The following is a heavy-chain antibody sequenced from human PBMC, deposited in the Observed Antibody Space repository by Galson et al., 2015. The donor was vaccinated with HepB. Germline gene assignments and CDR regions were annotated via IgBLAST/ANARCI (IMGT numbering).Heavy chain of an antibody. CDR1: GGSFSGYY. D-gene: IGHD3-10*01. CDR2: IIHSGNT. V-gene: IGHV4-34*01. J-gene: IGHJ5*02. CDR3: ARGGTLLSVVAVKRGVAWFDP. Sequence: SETLSLTCAVNGGSFSGYYWSWIRQPPGKGLEWIGDIIHSGNTNYNPSLKSRVTVLVDTSKNQFSLKLRSVTAADTAVYYCARGGTLLSVVAVKRGVAWFDPWGQGTLVTVSS.